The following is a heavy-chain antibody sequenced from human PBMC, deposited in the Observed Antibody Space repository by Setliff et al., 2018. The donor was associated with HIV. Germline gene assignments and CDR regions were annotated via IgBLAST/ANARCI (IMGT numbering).Heavy chain of an antibody. CDR3: ARDYSPTFYYYDSSGTFDY. V-gene: IGHV1-69*10. D-gene: IGHD3-22*01. J-gene: IGHJ4*02. CDR1: GGTFSSYA. CDR2: IIPILGIA. Sequence: ASVKVSCKASGGTFSSYAISWVRQAPGQGLEWMGGIIPILGIANYAQKFQGRVTITADESTSTAYMELSSLRSEDTAVYYCARDYSPTFYYYDSSGTFDYWGQGTLVTAPQ.